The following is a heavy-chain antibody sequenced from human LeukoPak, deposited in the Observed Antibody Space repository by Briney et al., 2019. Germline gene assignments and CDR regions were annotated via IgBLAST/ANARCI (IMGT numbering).Heavy chain of an antibody. CDR1: TGSVSSSDW. Sequence: PSGTLSLTCTVSTGSVSSSDWWSWVRQPPGKGLEWIGEVSHSGGTTYNPSLKSRLTMSVDKSKNQFSLKLSSMTAADTAVYYCARVRCSGINCYSVFDFWGQGTLVTVFS. D-gene: IGHD2-15*01. J-gene: IGHJ4*02. V-gene: IGHV4-4*02. CDR3: ARVRCSGINCYSVFDF. CDR2: VSHSGGT.